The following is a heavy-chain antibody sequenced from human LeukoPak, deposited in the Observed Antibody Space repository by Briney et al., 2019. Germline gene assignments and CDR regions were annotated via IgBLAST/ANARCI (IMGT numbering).Heavy chain of an antibody. V-gene: IGHV4-4*07. D-gene: IGHD3-10*01. Sequence: KPSETLSLTCTVSGGSISGYYWSWIRQPAGKGLEWIGRIYTSGSTNYNPSLKSRVTMSVDTSKNQFSLKLSSVTAADTAVYYCARDRTMVRGVTQNWFDPWGQGTLVTVSS. CDR2: IYTSGST. CDR1: GGSISGYY. J-gene: IGHJ5*02. CDR3: ARDRTMVRGVTQNWFDP.